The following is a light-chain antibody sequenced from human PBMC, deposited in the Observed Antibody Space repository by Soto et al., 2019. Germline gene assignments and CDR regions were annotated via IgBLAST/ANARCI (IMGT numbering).Light chain of an antibody. Sequence: QSALTQPASVTGSPGQSITISCTGTSSDVGAFNYVSWYQQHPAKAPKVMIYDVSNRPSGISYRFSGSKSGNTASLTISGLQAEDEADYYCVSYTTSNTYVFGTGTKLT. CDR1: SSDVGAFNY. CDR2: DVS. V-gene: IGLV2-14*03. J-gene: IGLJ1*01. CDR3: VSYTTSNTYV.